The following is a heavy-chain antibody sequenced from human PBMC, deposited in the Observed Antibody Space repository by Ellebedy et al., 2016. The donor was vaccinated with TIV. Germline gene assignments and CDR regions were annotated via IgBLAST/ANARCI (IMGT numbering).Heavy chain of an antibody. D-gene: IGHD3-3*01. J-gene: IGHJ4*02. Sequence: GESLKISCAASGFTFTSYWMTWVRQAPGKGLEWVANIQQDGSEKNYVGSVMGRFTISRDNAKNSLYLQMDSLRAEDTAVYYCARGPATIFGVGKPLDFWGQGTQVTVSS. V-gene: IGHV3-7*01. CDR2: IQQDGSEK. CDR3: ARGPATIFGVGKPLDF. CDR1: GFTFTSYW.